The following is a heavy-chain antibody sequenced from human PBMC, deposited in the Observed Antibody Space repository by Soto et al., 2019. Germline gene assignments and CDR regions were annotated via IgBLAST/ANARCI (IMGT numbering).Heavy chain of an antibody. D-gene: IGHD2-15*01. CDR1: GGSISSGDYY. J-gene: IGHJ4*02. V-gene: IGHV4-30-4*01. CDR2: IYYSGST. CDR3: AREYCSGGSCYSGLDY. Sequence: SETLSLTCTVSGGSISSGDYYWSWIRQPPGKGLEWIGYIYYSGSTYYNPSLKSRVTISVDTSKNQYSLKLSSVTATDSAVYYCAREYCSGGSCYSGLDYWGQGTLVTVSS.